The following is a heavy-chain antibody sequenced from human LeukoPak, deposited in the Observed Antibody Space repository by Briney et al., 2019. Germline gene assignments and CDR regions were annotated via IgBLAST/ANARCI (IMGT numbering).Heavy chain of an antibody. D-gene: IGHD2-15*01. Sequence: PPETLSLTCTVSGGPINTYYWSWIRQPPGKGLEWIGYIYHSGSTYYNPSLKSRVTISVDRSKNQFSLKLSSVTAADTAVYYCARVTVGYCSGGSCSDWFDPWGQGTLVTVSS. CDR3: ARVTVGYCSGGSCSDWFDP. J-gene: IGHJ5*02. CDR1: GGPINTYY. CDR2: IYHSGST. V-gene: IGHV4-30-2*01.